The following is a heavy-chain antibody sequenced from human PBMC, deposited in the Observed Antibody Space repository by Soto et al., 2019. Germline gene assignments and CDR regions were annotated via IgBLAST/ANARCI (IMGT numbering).Heavy chain of an antibody. V-gene: IGHV3-30-3*01. Sequence: QVQLVESGGGVVQPGRSLRLSCAASGFTFSSYAMHWVRQAPGKGLEWVAVISYDGSNKYYADSVKGRFTISRDNAKNSLYLQMNSLRAEDTAVYYCARENDQWVAADNWGQGTLVTVSS. J-gene: IGHJ4*02. CDR1: GFTFSSYA. D-gene: IGHD6-19*01. CDR2: ISYDGSNK. CDR3: ARENDQWVAADN.